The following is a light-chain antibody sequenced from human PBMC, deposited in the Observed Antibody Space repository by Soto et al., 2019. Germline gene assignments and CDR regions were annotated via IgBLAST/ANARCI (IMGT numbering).Light chain of an antibody. CDR1: QSVSSSY. Sequence: EIVLTQSPGTLSLSPGERATLSCRASQSVSSSYLAWYQQKPGQAPRLLIYGASSRATGIPDRFSGSGSGTDFTLTISRLEPEDFAVYYCQEYGSSVTFAGGTMVDIK. CDR3: QEYGSSVT. J-gene: IGKJ4*02. V-gene: IGKV3-20*01. CDR2: GAS.